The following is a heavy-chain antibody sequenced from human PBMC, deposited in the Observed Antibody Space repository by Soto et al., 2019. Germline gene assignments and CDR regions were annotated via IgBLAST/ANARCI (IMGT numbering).Heavy chain of an antibody. Sequence: PSETLSLTCTVSGGSISSYYWSWIRQPPGKGLEWIGYIYYSGSTNYNPSLKSRVTISVDTSKNQFSLKLSSVTAADTAVYYCARGSPLAAAGVFDYWGQGTLVTVSS. D-gene: IGHD6-13*01. CDR1: GGSISSYY. CDR3: ARGSPLAAAGVFDY. V-gene: IGHV4-59*01. J-gene: IGHJ4*02. CDR2: IYYSGST.